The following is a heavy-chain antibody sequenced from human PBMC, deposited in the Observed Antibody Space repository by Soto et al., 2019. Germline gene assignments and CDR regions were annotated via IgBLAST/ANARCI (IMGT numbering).Heavy chain of an antibody. D-gene: IGHD6-19*01. CDR2: ISSSSSYI. CDR3: ARDPSLDQWLVPGGGMDV. Sequence: EVQLVESGGGLVKPGGSLRLSCAASGFTFSSYSMNWVRQAPGKGLEWVSSISSSSSYIYYADSVKGRFTISRDNAKNSLYLQMNSLRAEDTAVYYCARDPSLDQWLVPGGGMDVWGQGTTVTVSS. V-gene: IGHV3-21*01. CDR1: GFTFSSYS. J-gene: IGHJ6*02.